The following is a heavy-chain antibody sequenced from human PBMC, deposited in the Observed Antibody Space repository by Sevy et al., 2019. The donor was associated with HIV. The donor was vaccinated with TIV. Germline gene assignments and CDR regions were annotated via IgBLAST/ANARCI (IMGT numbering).Heavy chain of an antibody. CDR1: GVSFSDYY. Sequence: SETLSLTCAVSGVSFSDYYWAWIRQAPGKGLEWIGEVSQSGSANYNPSLRSRVIMSLDTSKKHVSLKLTSVPAAYTAMYYCARGPLFSPEYCSGGTCPTIDFWSQGTLVTVSS. D-gene: IGHD2-15*01. J-gene: IGHJ4*01. CDR3: ARGPLFSPEYCSGGTCPTIDF. CDR2: VSQSGSA. V-gene: IGHV4-34*01.